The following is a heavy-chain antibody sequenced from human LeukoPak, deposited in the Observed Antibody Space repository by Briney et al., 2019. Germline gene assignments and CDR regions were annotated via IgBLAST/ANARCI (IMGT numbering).Heavy chain of an antibody. Sequence: PGGSLRLSCAASGFTFDDYAMHWVRQAPGKGLEWVSGINWNSGNIGYADSVKGRFTISRDNAENSLYLRMNSLRPEDTALYYCAKDTSAGYSNSWSDYWGQGTLVTVSS. V-gene: IGHV3-9*01. D-gene: IGHD6-13*01. J-gene: IGHJ4*02. CDR3: AKDTSAGYSNSWSDY. CDR2: INWNSGNI. CDR1: GFTFDDYA.